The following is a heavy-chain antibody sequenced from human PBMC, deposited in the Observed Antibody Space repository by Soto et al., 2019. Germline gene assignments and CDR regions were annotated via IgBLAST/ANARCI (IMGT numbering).Heavy chain of an antibody. CDR3: ARESRSGYDEFDP. J-gene: IGHJ5*02. D-gene: IGHD5-12*01. CDR2: INPNSGGT. CDR1: VYSFTRYY. Sequence: SGKVSCNSSVYSFTRYYMHLVRQAPGQGLEWMGWINPNSGGTNYAQKFKGRVTMTRDTSISTAYMEMSRLRSDDTAVYYWARESRSGYDEFDPWGQGTLVTVSS. V-gene: IGHV1-2*02.